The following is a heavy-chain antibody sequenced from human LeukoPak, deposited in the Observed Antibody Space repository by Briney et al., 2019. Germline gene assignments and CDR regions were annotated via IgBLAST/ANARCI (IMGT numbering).Heavy chain of an antibody. J-gene: IGHJ4*02. CDR2: IYSGGST. Sequence: GGSLRLSCAASGXTVSSNYMSWVRQAPGKGQEWVSVIYSGGSTYYADSVKGRFTISRDNSKNTLYLQMNSLRAEDTAVYYCAREVPPYYYDSSGYSPYYFDYWGQGTLVTVSS. V-gene: IGHV3-66*01. CDR3: AREVPPYYYDSSGYSPYYFDY. D-gene: IGHD3-22*01. CDR1: GXTVSSNY.